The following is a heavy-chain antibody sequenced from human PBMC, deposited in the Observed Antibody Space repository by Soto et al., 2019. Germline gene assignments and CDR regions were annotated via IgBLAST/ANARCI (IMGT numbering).Heavy chain of an antibody. J-gene: IGHJ4*02. Sequence: PPETLSLTCTVSGGSISSYYSSWIRQPPGKGLEWIGYIYYSGSTNYNPSLKSRVTITVDTSKNQFSLKLSTVTAADTAVYYCARESGGTFCFDYWGQGTLVTVSS. CDR1: GGSISSYY. V-gene: IGHV4-59*01. CDR2: IYYSGST. CDR3: ARESGGTFCFDY. D-gene: IGHD1-1*01.